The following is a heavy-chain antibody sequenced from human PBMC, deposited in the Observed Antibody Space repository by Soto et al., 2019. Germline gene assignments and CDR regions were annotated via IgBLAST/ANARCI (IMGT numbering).Heavy chain of an antibody. CDR1: GYAFTSYY. Sequence: GSVKVSCTAAGYAFTSYYMHWVRQVPGQGLEWMGIINPSGGSTSYAQKFQGRVTMTRDTSTSTVYMELSSLRSEDTAVYYCARVRRTSGYYYGYWGQGTPVTVSS. J-gene: IGHJ4*02. D-gene: IGHD3-22*01. CDR3: ARVRRTSGYYYGY. CDR2: INPSGGST. V-gene: IGHV1-46*01.